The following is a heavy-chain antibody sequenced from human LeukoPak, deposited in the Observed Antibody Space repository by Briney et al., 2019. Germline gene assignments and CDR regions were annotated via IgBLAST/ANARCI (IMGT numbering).Heavy chain of an antibody. V-gene: IGHV1-2*06. CDR3: ARAIAARVGIDY. CDR2: INPNSGGT. CDR1: GYTFTGYY. D-gene: IGHD6-6*01. Sequence: ASVKVSCKASGYTFTGYYMHWVRQAPGQGLEWMGRINPNSGGTNYAQKFQGRVNMTRDTSISTAYMELSRLRSDDTAVYYCARAIAARVGIDYWGQGTLVTVCS. J-gene: IGHJ4*02.